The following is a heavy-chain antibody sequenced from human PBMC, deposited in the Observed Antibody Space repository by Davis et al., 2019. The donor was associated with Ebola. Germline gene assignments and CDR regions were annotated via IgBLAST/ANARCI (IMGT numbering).Heavy chain of an antibody. Sequence: ASVKVSCKASGYTFTGYYMHWVRQAPGQGLEWMGRINPNSGGTNYAQKFQGRVILTTDTSTSTAYMELRSLGYDDTAVYYCARDGKPGYFIEYWGQGTLVTVSS. V-gene: IGHV1-2*06. J-gene: IGHJ4*02. CDR3: ARDGKPGYFIEY. CDR2: INPNSGGT. CDR1: GYTFTGYY. D-gene: IGHD4-23*01.